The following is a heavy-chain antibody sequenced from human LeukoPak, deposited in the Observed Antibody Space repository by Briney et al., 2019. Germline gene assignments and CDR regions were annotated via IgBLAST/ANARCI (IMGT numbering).Heavy chain of an antibody. J-gene: IGHJ5*02. CDR2: ISSSASTI. CDR1: GFSFSNYE. D-gene: IGHD6-19*01. CDR3: ARGVFYSSDYSNCFDP. Sequence: GGSLRLSCAASGFSFSNYEMNWVRQAPGKGLEWVSYISSSASTIYYADSVKGRFTISRDDAKNSLYLQMNSLRAEDTAVYYCARGVFYSSDYSNCFDPWGQGTLVTVPS. V-gene: IGHV3-48*03.